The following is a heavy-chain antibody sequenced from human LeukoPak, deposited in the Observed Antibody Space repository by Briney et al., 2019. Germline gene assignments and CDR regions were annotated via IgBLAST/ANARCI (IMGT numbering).Heavy chain of an antibody. D-gene: IGHD1-26*01. CDR1: GGSVSRGGYY. CDR3: ATADWESFYFDS. Sequence: SETLSLTCTVSGGSVSRGGYYWNWIRQHPGKGLEWIGFTSYSEGTYYNPSLMSRITISVDRSQNQFSLRMRDVTAADTAVYFCATADWESFYFDSWGQGALVAVSS. V-gene: IGHV4-31*03. CDR2: TSYSEGT. J-gene: IGHJ4*02.